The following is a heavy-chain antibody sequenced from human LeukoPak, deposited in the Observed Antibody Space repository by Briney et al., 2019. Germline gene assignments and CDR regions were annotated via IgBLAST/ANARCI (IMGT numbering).Heavy chain of an antibody. CDR3: ARDFDLWFGELSYFQH. J-gene: IGHJ1*01. D-gene: IGHD3-10*01. V-gene: IGHV1-18*01. CDR2: ISAYNGNT. Sequence: ASVKVSCEASGYTFTSYGISWVRQAPGQGLEWMGWISAYNGNTNYAQKLQGGVTMTTDTSTSTAYMELRSLRSDDTAVYYCARDFDLWFGELSYFQHWGQGTLVTVSS. CDR1: GYTFTSYG.